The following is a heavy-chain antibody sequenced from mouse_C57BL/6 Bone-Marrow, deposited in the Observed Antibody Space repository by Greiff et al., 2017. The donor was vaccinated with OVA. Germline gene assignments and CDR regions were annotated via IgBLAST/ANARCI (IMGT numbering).Heavy chain of an antibody. D-gene: IGHD4-1*01. CDR3: ARANWANYAMDY. J-gene: IGHJ4*01. V-gene: IGHV5-17*01. Sequence: EVKVVESGGGLVKPGGSLKLSCAASGFTFSDYGMHWVRQAPEKGLEWVAYISSGSSTIYYADTVKGRFTISRDNAKNTLFLQMTSLRSEDTAMYYCARANWANYAMDYWGQGTSVTVSS. CDR2: ISSGSSTI. CDR1: GFTFSDYG.